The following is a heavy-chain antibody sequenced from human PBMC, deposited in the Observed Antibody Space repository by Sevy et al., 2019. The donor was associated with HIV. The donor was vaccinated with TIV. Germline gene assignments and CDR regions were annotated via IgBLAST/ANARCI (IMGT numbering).Heavy chain of an antibody. CDR1: GFTFSSYA. J-gene: IGHJ4*02. V-gene: IGHV3-64D*06. D-gene: IGHD6-13*01. Sequence: GGSLRLSCSASGFTFSSYAMHWVRQAPGKGLEYVSAISSNGGSTYYADSVKGRFTISRDNSKNTLYLQMSSLRAEDTAVYYCVKYNGIAAADTAGGYFDYWGQGTLVTVSS. CDR2: ISSNGGST. CDR3: VKYNGIAAADTAGGYFDY.